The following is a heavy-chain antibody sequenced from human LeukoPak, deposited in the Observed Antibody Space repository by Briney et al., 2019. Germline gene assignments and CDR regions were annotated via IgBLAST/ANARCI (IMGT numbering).Heavy chain of an antibody. V-gene: IGHV4-61*01. J-gene: IGHJ6*03. Sequence: SETLSLTCTVSGGSVSSGSYYWSWIRQPPGKGLEWIGYIYYSGSTNYNPSLQSRVTISVDTSKNQFSLKLSSVTAADTAVYYCARTPRGSSSFYYYYYMDVWGKGTTVTVSS. CDR2: IYYSGST. CDR1: GGSVSSGSYY. CDR3: ARTPRGSSSFYYYYYMDV. D-gene: IGHD6-6*01.